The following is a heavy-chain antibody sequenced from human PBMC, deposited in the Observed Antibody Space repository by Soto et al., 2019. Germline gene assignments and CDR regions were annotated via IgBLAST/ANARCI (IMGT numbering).Heavy chain of an antibody. CDR3: ARLRVPNYYFDF. CDR1: GGGSTSSGYY. D-gene: IGHD1-7*01. CDR2: VYYVEKT. J-gene: IGHJ4*02. V-gene: IGHV4-39*01. Sequence: PSGTLALTCTVSGGGSTSSGYYWGWIRQPPGKGLEGIGDVYYVEKTFSNGSFKSRVTISVDTSNNQFSLILRSVPAADTAVYFCARLRVPNYYFDFWGQGALVTVSS.